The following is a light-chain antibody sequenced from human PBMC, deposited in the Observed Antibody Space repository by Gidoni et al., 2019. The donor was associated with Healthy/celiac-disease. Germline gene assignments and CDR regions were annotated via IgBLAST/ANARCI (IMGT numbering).Light chain of an antibody. J-gene: IGKJ1*01. CDR2: AAS. CDR3: QQSYSTPPWT. Sequence: DIQMTQSPSSLSASVGDRVTITCRASQRISSYLNWYQQKPGKAPKLLIYAASSLQSWVPSRFSGSGSGTDFTLTISSLQPEDFATYYCQQSYSTPPWTFGQGTKVEIK. V-gene: IGKV1-39*01. CDR1: QRISSY.